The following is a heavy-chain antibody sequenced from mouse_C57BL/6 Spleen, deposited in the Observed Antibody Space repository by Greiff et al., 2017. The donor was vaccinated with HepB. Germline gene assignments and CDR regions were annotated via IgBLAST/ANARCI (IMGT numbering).Heavy chain of an antibody. CDR3: ARGGYYGSSYCWYFDV. J-gene: IGHJ1*03. V-gene: IGHV1-52*01. Sequence: VQLQQPGAELVRPGSSVKLSCKASGYTFTSYWMHWVKQRPIQGLEWIGNIDPSDSETHYNQKFKDKATLTVDKSSSTAYMQLSSLTSEDSAVYYCARGGYYGSSYCWYFDVWGTGTTVTVSS. CDR2: IDPSDSET. D-gene: IGHD1-1*01. CDR1: GYTFTSYW.